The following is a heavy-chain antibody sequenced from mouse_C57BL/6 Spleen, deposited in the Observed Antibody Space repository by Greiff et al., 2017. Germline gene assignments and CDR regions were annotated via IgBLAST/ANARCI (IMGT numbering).Heavy chain of an antibody. V-gene: IGHV1-78*01. Sequence: QVQLQQSDAELVKPGASVKLSCTVSGYTFTDHTIHWLKQRPEQGLEWIGYIYPRDGSTKYNEKFKGKATLTADKSSSTAYMQLNSLTSEDSAVYFCAEDYYGSSYGYWGQGTTLTVSS. CDR1: GYTFTDHT. J-gene: IGHJ2*01. CDR3: AEDYYGSSYGY. CDR2: IYPRDGST. D-gene: IGHD1-1*01.